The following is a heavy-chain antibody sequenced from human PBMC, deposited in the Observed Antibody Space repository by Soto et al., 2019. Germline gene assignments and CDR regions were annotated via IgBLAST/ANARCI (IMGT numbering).Heavy chain of an antibody. V-gene: IGHV1-69*01. Sequence: QVQLVQSGAEVKKPGSSVKVSCKASGGTFSSYAISWVRQAPGQGLEWMGGIIPIFGTANYAQKFQGRVTITADESTSTAYMELSSLRSEDTAVYYCARPLNWNYVAYYYGMDVWGQGTTVTVSS. CDR1: GGTFSSYA. J-gene: IGHJ6*02. CDR3: ARPLNWNYVAYYYGMDV. CDR2: IIPIFGTA. D-gene: IGHD1-7*01.